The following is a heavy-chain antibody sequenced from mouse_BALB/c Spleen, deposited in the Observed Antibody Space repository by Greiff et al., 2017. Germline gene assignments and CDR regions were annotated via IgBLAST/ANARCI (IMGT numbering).Heavy chain of an antibody. D-gene: IGHD1-1*01. Sequence: EVQLVESGGGLVQPGGSRKLSCAASGFTFSIFGMHWVRQAPEKGLEWVAYISSGSSTIYYADTVKGRFTISRDNPKNTLFLQMTSLRSEDTAMYYCARTTTVVAKAMDYWGQGTSVTVSS. CDR3: ARTTTVVAKAMDY. J-gene: IGHJ4*01. CDR2: ISSGSSTI. CDR1: GFTFSIFG. V-gene: IGHV5-17*02.